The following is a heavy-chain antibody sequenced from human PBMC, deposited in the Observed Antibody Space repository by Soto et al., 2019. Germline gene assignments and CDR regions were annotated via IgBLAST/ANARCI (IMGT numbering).Heavy chain of an antibody. CDR1: GFTFSNYF. D-gene: IGHD1-7*01. Sequence: GGSLRLSCAASGFTFSNYFMHWVRQVPGEGLVWVSRISGDGSTISYADSVKGRFTISRDNAKNTLYLQMNSLRVEGTAVYYCAGNYVSGIAGLDRWGQGTLVTVAS. CDR2: ISGDGSTI. CDR3: AGNYVSGIAGLDR. V-gene: IGHV3-74*01. J-gene: IGHJ5*02.